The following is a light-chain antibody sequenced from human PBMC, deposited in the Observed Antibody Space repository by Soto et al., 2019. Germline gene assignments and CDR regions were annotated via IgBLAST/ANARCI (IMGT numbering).Light chain of an antibody. Sequence: QSVLTQSPSVSGAPGQRVTISCSGSSSNIGAGYDVHWYQHLPGTAPKLLIFANNNRPSGVPDRFSGSRSGTSASLAITGLQAEDEADYYCQTYDSSLSGSLFGGGTKLTVL. CDR2: ANN. CDR1: SSNIGAGYD. J-gene: IGLJ2*01. V-gene: IGLV1-40*01. CDR3: QTYDSSLSGSL.